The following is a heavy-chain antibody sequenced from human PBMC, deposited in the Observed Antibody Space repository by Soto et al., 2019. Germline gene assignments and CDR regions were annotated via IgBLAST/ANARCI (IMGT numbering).Heavy chain of an antibody. CDR2: IIPIFGTA. Sequence: SVKVSCKASGGTFSSYAISWVRQAPGQGLEWMGGIIPIFGTANYAQKFQGRVTITADESTSTAYMELSSLRSEDTAVYYCAGRVITTGNYYHYLLAVWGQGTSVPGSS. D-gene: IGHD3-22*01. J-gene: IGHJ6*02. CDR3: AGRVITTGNYYHYLLAV. CDR1: GGTFSSYA. V-gene: IGHV1-69*13.